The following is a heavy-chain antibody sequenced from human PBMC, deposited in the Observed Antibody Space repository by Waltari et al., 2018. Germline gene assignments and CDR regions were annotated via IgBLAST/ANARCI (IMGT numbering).Heavy chain of an antibody. CDR1: GFTFDDYA. V-gene: IGHV3-9*01. Sequence: EVQLVESGGGLVQPGRSLRLSCAASGFTFDDYAMHWVRQAPGKGLEWVSGISWNSGSIGYADSVKGRFTISRDNAKNSLYLQMNSLRAEDTALYYCAKDRSGDFPDAFDIWGQGTMVIVSS. J-gene: IGHJ3*02. CDR3: AKDRSGDFPDAFDI. CDR2: ISWNSGSI. D-gene: IGHD3-3*01.